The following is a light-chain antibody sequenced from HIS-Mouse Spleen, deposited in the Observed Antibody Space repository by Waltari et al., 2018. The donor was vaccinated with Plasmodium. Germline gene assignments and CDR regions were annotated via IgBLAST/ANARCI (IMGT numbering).Light chain of an antibody. V-gene: IGLV2-14*01. CDR2: EVS. CDR3: SSYTSSSTLE. CDR1: SSDVGGYNY. Sequence: QSALTQPASVSGSPGQSITISCTGTSSDVGGYNYVSWYQQHPGKAPKLMIYEVSNRPSGVSNRCAGSKSGNTASLTISRLQAEDGADYYCSSYTSSSTLEIGGGTKLTVL. J-gene: IGLJ2*01.